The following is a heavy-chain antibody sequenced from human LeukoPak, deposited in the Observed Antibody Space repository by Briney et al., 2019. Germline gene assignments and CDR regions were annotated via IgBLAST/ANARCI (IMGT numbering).Heavy chain of an antibody. Sequence: EASVKVSCKASGGTFSSYAISWVRQAPGQGLEWMGGIIPIFGTANYAQKFQGRVTITADKSTSTAYMELSSLRSEDTAVYYCASRMADGPVRYWGQGTLVTVSS. CDR3: ASRMADGPVRY. D-gene: IGHD5-24*01. V-gene: IGHV1-69*06. J-gene: IGHJ4*02. CDR2: IIPIFGTA. CDR1: GGTFSSYA.